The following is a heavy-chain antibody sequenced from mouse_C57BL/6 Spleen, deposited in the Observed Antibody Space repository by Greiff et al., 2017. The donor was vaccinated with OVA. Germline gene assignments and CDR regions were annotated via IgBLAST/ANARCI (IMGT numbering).Heavy chain of an antibody. CDR2: INPNNGGT. D-gene: IGHD4-1*01. V-gene: IGHV1-26*01. CDR1: GYTFTDYY. Sequence: EVQLQQSGPELVKPGASVKISCKASGYTFTDYYMNWVKQSHGKSLEWIGDINPNNGGTSYNQKFKGKATLTVDKSSSTSYMELRRLTSEDAAVYYCARETGTWYFDVWGTGTTVTVSS. J-gene: IGHJ1*03. CDR3: ARETGTWYFDV.